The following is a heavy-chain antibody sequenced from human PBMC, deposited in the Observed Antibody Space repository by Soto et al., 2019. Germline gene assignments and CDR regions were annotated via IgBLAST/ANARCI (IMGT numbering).Heavy chain of an antibody. CDR2: INHSGST. Sequence: SETLSLTCAVYGVSFSGYYWSWIRQPPGKGLEWIGEINHSGSTNYNPSLKSRVTISVDTSKNQFSLKLSSVTAADTAVYYCARGRVTMVRGVIGIYNWFDPWGQGTLVTVSS. D-gene: IGHD3-10*01. V-gene: IGHV4-34*01. CDR3: ARGRVTMVRGVIGIYNWFDP. J-gene: IGHJ5*02. CDR1: GVSFSGYY.